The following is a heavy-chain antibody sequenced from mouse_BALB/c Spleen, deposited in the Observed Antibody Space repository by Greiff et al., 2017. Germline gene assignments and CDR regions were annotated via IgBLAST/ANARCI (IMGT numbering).Heavy chain of an antibody. CDR2: ISSGGGNT. Sequence: EVQLVESGGGLVKPGGSLKLSCAASGFTFSSYTMSWVRQTPEKRLEWVATISSGGGNTYYPDSVKGRFTISRDNAKNNLYLQMSSLRSEDTALYYCARGADYFDYWGQGTTLTVAS. J-gene: IGHJ2*01. V-gene: IGHV5-9*03. D-gene: IGHD6-1*01. CDR3: ARGADYFDY. CDR1: GFTFSSYT.